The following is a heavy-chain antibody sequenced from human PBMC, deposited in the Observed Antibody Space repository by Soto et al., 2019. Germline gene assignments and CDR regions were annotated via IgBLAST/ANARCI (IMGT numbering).Heavy chain of an antibody. Sequence: EVQLVESGGGLAQPGGSLRLSCAASGYTFNSYSMNWIRQAPGKGLEWVSYISSSSSSIYYADSVKGRFTISRDNGKNSLYLQMNSLRAEDTAVYYCARTYYYGSGTYPLDYWGQGTLVTVSS. D-gene: IGHD3-10*01. J-gene: IGHJ4*02. CDR3: ARTYYYGSGTYPLDY. V-gene: IGHV3-48*04. CDR1: GYTFNSYS. CDR2: ISSSSSSI.